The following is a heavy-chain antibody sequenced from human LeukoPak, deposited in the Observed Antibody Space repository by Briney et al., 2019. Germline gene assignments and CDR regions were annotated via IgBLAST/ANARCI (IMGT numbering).Heavy chain of an antibody. D-gene: IGHD3-16*01. CDR1: GYSFTNYW. CDR2: IYPGDSDT. V-gene: IGHV5-51*01. CDR3: GRSDDCVWRSGLVYFAS. Sequence: GESLKISCKTSGYSFTNYWIGWVRQMPGKGLERMGIIYPGDSDTRYSPSFQGQVTISADKSATTAYLQWSSLKASDTAMYYCGRSDDCVWRSGLVYFASWGQETLVTVPS. J-gene: IGHJ4*02.